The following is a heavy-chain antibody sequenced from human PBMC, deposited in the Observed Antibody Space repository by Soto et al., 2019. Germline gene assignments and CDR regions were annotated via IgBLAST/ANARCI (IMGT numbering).Heavy chain of an antibody. CDR2: IYYSGST. CDR1: GGSISSYY. Sequence: PSETLSLTCTVSGGSISSYYWSWIRQPPGKGLEWIGYIYYSGSTNYNPSLKSRVTISVDTSKNQFSLKLSSVTAADTAVYYCARYYFYDSSPDAFDIWGQGTMVTVSS. D-gene: IGHD3-22*01. V-gene: IGHV4-59*01. CDR3: ARYYFYDSSPDAFDI. J-gene: IGHJ3*02.